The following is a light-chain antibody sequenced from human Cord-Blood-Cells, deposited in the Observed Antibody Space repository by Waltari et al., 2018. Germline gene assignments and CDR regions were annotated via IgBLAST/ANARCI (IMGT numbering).Light chain of an antibody. V-gene: IGLV2-23*01. J-gene: IGLJ3*02. Sequence: QFAMTQSAPVPRSPGQSITLLCNGTSSDVGSYNLVSWYQQHPGKAPKLMIYEGSKRPSGVSNRFSGSKSGNTASLTISGLQAEDEADYYCCSYAGSSTWVFGGWTKLTVL. CDR2: EGS. CDR1: SSDVGSYNL. CDR3: CSYAGSSTWV.